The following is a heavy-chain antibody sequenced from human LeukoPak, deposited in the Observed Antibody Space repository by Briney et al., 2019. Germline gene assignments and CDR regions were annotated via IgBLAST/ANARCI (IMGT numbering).Heavy chain of an antibody. V-gene: IGHV4-34*01. Sequence: SETLSLTCAVYGGSFSGYYWSWIRQPPGKGLEWIGEINHSGSTNYNPSLKSRVTISVDTSKNQFSLKLSSVTAADTAVYYCARSSYGSGRYGPQFDYWGQGTLVTVSS. CDR1: GGSFSGYY. CDR3: ARSSYGSGRYGPQFDY. J-gene: IGHJ4*02. D-gene: IGHD3-10*01. CDR2: INHSGST.